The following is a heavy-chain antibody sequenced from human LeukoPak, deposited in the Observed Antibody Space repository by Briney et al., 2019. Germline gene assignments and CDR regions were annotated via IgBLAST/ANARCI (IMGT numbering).Heavy chain of an antibody. CDR2: IIPIFGTA. D-gene: IGHD6-13*01. V-gene: IGHV1-69*13. CDR1: GGTFISYA. Sequence: GASVKVSCKASGGTFISYAISWVRQAPGQGLEWMGGIIPIFGTANYAQKFQGRVTITADESTSTAYMELSSLRSEDTAVYYCATGRGGSSWLYYWGQGTLVTVSS. J-gene: IGHJ4*02. CDR3: ATGRGGSSWLYY.